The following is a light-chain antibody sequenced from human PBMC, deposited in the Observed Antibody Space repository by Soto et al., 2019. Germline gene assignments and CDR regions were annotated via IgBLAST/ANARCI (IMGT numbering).Light chain of an antibody. V-gene: IGLV1-40*01. J-gene: IGLJ1*01. Sequence: QSVLTQPPSVSGAPGQRVTISCTGSSSNIGAGFDVNWYQHLPGTAPKLLIYGDTIRPSGVPDRFSGSKSATSASLAIAGLLVEDEGDYYCCSYAGSYTFARNVFGTGTQVTVL. CDR2: GDT. CDR1: SSNIGAGFD. CDR3: CSYAGSYTFARNV.